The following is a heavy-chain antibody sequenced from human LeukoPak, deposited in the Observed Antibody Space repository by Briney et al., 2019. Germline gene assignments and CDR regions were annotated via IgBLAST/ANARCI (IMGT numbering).Heavy chain of an antibody. CDR1: GFTLSSYN. J-gene: IGHJ4*02. D-gene: IGHD6-13*01. CDR3: ARVGISSLSYFFDD. Sequence: GGSLRLSCAASGFTLSSYNMNCVRQAPGKGLEWVSSISSSSSYIYNPHSVNGRFTMPVDNSKNSLYLQMNSLTAEHTAMYEFARVGISSLSYFFDDWGQGTLVTVSS. CDR2: ISSSSSYI. V-gene: IGHV3-21*03.